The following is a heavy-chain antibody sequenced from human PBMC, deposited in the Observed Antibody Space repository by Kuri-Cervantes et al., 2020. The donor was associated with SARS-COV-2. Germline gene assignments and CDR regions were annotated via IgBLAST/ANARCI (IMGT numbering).Heavy chain of an antibody. CDR2: ISYDGSNK. J-gene: IGHJ6*03. V-gene: IGHV3-30*03. CDR1: GFIFSDYY. CDR3: ARDRWVAGYCSSTSCYFMDV. D-gene: IGHD2-2*01. Sequence: GGSLRLSCTASGFIFSDYYMTWIRQAPGKGLEWVAVISYDGSNKYYADSVKGRFTISRDNAKNTLYLQMNSLRAEDTAVYYCARDRWVAGYCSSTSCYFMDVWGKGTTVTVSS.